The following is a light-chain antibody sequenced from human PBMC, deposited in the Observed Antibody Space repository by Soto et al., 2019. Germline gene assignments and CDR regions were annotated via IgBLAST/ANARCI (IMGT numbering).Light chain of an antibody. CDR2: GVS. V-gene: IGKV3-20*01. CDR1: QSVTSNY. Sequence: EVVMTQSPATLSVSPGERATLSCRASQSVTSNYLAGYQQKPGQAPRLLIYGVSSRATGVPDRFSGSGSGTDFTLTISRLEPEDCAVYYCQQDNDWPLTFGQGTKVEVK. CDR3: QQDNDWPLT. J-gene: IGKJ1*01.